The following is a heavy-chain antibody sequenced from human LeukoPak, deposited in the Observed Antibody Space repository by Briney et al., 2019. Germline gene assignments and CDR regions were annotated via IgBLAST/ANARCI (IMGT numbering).Heavy chain of an antibody. J-gene: IGHJ4*01. CDR1: GGSFSGYY. Sequence: SETLSLTCAVYGGSFSGYYWSWIRQPPGKGLEWIGEINHSGSTNYNASLKSRVTISLDTSRNQVSLKLNSVTATDTAVYYCAKSGGYGLIDYWGQGTLVSVSS. V-gene: IGHV4-34*01. D-gene: IGHD1-26*01. CDR2: INHSGST. CDR3: AKSGGYGLIDY.